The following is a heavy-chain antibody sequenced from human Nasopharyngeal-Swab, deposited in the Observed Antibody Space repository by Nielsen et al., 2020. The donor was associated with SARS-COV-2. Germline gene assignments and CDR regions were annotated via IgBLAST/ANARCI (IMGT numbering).Heavy chain of an antibody. V-gene: IGHV3-21*01. J-gene: IGHJ6*03. CDR3: ARQDRFYYYLDV. Sequence: GGSLRLSCAASGFTFSSYGMHWVRQAPGKGLEWVSYISPSSGYIYYAESLKGRFTISRDNGKNSVYLQMNSLRADDTAVYFCARQDRFYYYLDVWGKGTTVTVSS. CDR1: GFTFSSYG. D-gene: IGHD3-3*01. CDR2: ISPSSGYI.